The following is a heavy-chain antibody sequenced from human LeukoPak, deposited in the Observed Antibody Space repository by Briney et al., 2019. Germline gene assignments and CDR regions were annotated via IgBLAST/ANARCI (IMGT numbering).Heavy chain of an antibody. J-gene: IGHJ4*02. Sequence: SETLSLTCTVSGGSINSYYWSWIRQPPGKGLEWIGYIFYSGSTNYSPSFKSRVTISVDTSKNQFSLRLSSVTAADTAVYYCARGGPLLRDYPFDYWGQGTLVTVSS. CDR1: GGSINSYY. CDR2: IFYSGST. D-gene: IGHD2-15*01. V-gene: IGHV4-59*01. CDR3: ARGGPLLRDYPFDY.